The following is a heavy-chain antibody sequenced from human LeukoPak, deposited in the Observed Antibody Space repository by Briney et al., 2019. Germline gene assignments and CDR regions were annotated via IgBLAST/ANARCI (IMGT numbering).Heavy chain of an antibody. CDR1: GDSVSSNSAA. Sequence: SQTLSLTCAISGDSVSSNSAAWNWIRQSPSRGLEWLGRTYYRSKWYNDYAVSVKSRITINPDTSKNQFSLQLNSVTPDDTAVYYCARGGQGDGYSADEAFDFWGQGTMVTVSS. V-gene: IGHV6-1*01. J-gene: IGHJ3*01. CDR2: TYYRSKWYN. CDR3: ARGGQGDGYSADEAFDF. D-gene: IGHD5-24*01.